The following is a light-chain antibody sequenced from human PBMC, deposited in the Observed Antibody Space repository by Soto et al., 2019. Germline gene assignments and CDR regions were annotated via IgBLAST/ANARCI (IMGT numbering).Light chain of an antibody. V-gene: IGKV3-15*01. CDR2: SAS. Sequence: EIVMTQSPATLSVSPGERATLSCRASQSVSSDLAWYHQKPCQAPRLLIYSASTRATGIPARFSGSGSGTEFTLTINSLQSEDFAVYYCQQYNNWPRTFGQGTKVDI. CDR3: QQYNNWPRT. CDR1: QSVSSD. J-gene: IGKJ1*01.